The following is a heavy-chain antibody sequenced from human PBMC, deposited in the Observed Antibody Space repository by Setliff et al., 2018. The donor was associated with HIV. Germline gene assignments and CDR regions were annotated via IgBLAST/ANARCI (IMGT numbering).Heavy chain of an antibody. CDR3: ARRSGWFYDY. J-gene: IGHJ4*02. CDR2: IIHSRNT. V-gene: IGHV4-34*12. CDR1: GGSFSGYY. D-gene: IGHD6-19*01. Sequence: SETLSLTCAVYGGSFSGYYWGWIRQPPGKGLEWIGEIIHSRNTNYNPSLKSRVTVSVDTSKNQFSLKLSSVTAADTDVYYCARRSGWFYDYWGQGTLVTVSS.